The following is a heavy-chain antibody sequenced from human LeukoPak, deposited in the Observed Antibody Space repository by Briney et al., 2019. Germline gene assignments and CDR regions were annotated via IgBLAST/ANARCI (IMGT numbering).Heavy chain of an antibody. V-gene: IGHV1-18*01. Sequence: ASVKVSCKASGYTFTSYGISWVRQAPGQGLEWMGWISAYNGNTNYAQKLQGRVTMTTDTSTSTAYVELRSLRSDDTAVYYCARAKIVVVPAAFDYWGQGTLVTVSS. D-gene: IGHD2-2*01. J-gene: IGHJ4*02. CDR2: ISAYNGNT. CDR3: ARAKIVVVPAAFDY. CDR1: GYTFTSYG.